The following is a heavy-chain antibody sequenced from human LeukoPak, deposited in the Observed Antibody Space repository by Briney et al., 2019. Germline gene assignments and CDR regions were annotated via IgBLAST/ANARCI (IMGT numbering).Heavy chain of an antibody. J-gene: IGHJ4*02. CDR3: LRGSGSYGDFDY. Sequence: LPGRSLRLSCAASGFILDDYAMHWVRHAPGKGLEWVSGISWNSGRTDYADSVKGRFTISRDNAKNTLYLQMNSLRAEDTAVYYCLRGSGSYGDFDYWGQGILVTVSS. CDR1: GFILDDYA. CDR2: ISWNSGRT. V-gene: IGHV3-9*01. D-gene: IGHD3-3*01.